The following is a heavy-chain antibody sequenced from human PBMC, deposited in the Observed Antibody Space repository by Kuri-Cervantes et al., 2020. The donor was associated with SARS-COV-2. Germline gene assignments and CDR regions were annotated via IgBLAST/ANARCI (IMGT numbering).Heavy chain of an antibody. CDR1: GGSISSSSYY. V-gene: IGHV4-39*01. CDR3: ARVRGGGRAAAGLDY. D-gene: IGHD6-13*01. Sequence: SETLSLTCTVSGGSISSSSYYWGWIRQPPGKGLEWIGSIYYSGSTYYNPSLKSRVTISVDTSKNQFSLKLSSVTAADTAVYYCARVRGGGRAAAGLDYWGQGTLVTVSS. CDR2: IYYSGST. J-gene: IGHJ4*02.